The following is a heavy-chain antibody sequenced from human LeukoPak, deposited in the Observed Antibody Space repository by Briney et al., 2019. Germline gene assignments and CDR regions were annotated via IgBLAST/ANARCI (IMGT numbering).Heavy chain of an antibody. Sequence: GGSLQISCKGSGSIFSSYWIGWVRQLPGKGLEWMGIINPGESDTRDSPSFQGQVTISADKSISTAYLQWSSLKASDTAMYYCARLGDYVVFDFDYWGQGTLVTVSS. V-gene: IGHV5-51*01. D-gene: IGHD4-17*01. CDR2: INPGESDT. J-gene: IGHJ4*02. CDR3: ARLGDYVVFDFDY. CDR1: GSIFSSYW.